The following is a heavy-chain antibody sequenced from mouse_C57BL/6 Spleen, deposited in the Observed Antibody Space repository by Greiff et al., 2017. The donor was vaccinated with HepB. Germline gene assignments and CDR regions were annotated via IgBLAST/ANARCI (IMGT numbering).Heavy chain of an antibody. CDR1: GYTFTSYG. CDR2: IYPRSGNT. Sequence: QVQLQQSGAELARPGASVKLSCKASGYTFTSYGISWVKQRTGQGLEWIGEIYPRSGNTYYNEKFKGKATLTADKSSSTAYMELRSLTSEDSAVYFCARSTAQATFFYYAMDYWGQGTSVTVSS. D-gene: IGHD3-2*02. V-gene: IGHV1-81*01. J-gene: IGHJ4*01. CDR3: ARSTAQATFFYYAMDY.